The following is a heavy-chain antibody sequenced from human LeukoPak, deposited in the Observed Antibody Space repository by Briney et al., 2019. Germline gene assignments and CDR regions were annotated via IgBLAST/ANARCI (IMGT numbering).Heavy chain of an antibody. V-gene: IGHV5-51*01. Sequence: GESLKISCKGSGYSFTSYWIGWVRQMPGKGLEWMGIIYPGDSDTRYSPSFQGQVTISADKSISTAYLQWSSLKASDTAMYYCARLVDTAMVYDYYYGMDVWGQGTTVTVSS. D-gene: IGHD5-18*01. J-gene: IGHJ6*02. CDR1: GYSFTSYW. CDR3: ARLVDTAMVYDYYYGMDV. CDR2: IYPGDSDT.